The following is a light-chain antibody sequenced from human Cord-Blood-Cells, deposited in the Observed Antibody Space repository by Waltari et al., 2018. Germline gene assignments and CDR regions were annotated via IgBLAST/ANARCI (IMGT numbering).Light chain of an antibody. CDR2: EVS. CDR3: SSYTSSSTLYV. Sequence: QSALTQPASVSGSPGQSITISCTGTSSDVGGYHYVSRYQQHPGKAPKLMIYEVSNRPSGVSNRFSGSKSGNTASLTISGLQAEDEADYYCSSYTSSSTLYVFGTGTKVTVL. J-gene: IGLJ1*01. V-gene: IGLV2-14*01. CDR1: SSDVGGYHY.